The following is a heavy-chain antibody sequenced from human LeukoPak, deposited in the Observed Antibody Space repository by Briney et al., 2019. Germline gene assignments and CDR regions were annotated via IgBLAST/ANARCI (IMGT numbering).Heavy chain of an antibody. Sequence: GGSLRLSCAASGFTVSYNYMSWVRQAPGKGLEWVSVIYSGGSTYYADSVKGRFTISRDNSKNTVYLQMNSLRAEDTAVYYCAKRDDSSSWTAFDIWGQGTMVTVSS. CDR2: IYSGGST. J-gene: IGHJ3*02. V-gene: IGHV3-53*01. CDR3: AKRDDSSSWTAFDI. CDR1: GFTVSYNY. D-gene: IGHD6-13*01.